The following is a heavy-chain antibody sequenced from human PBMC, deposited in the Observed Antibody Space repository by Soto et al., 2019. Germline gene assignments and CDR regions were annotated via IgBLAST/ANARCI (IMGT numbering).Heavy chain of an antibody. J-gene: IGHJ4*02. CDR3: AXGILQDTAMIVFDY. V-gene: IGHV3-33*01. Sequence: GGPLRLSCAASGFTFSSYGMHWVRQAPGKGLGWVAVIWYDGSNKYYADSVKGRFTISRDNSKNTLYLQMNSLRAEDTAVYYCAXGILQDTAMIVFDYWGQGTLVTVSS. CDR2: IWYDGSNK. CDR1: GFTFSSYG. D-gene: IGHD5-18*01.